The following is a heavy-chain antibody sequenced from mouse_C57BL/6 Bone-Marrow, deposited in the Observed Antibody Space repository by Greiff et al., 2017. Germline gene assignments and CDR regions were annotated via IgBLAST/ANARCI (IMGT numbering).Heavy chain of an antibody. CDR3: ARNRDYYCSSYGYFDV. CDR1: GFTFSDYG. V-gene: IGHV5-17*01. D-gene: IGHD1-1*01. CDR2: ISSGSSTI. Sequence: EVKVEESGGGLVKPGGSLKLSCAASGFTFSDYGMHWVRQAPEKGLEWVAYISSGSSTIYYADTVKGRFTISRDNAKNTLFLQMTSLRSEDTAMYYCARNRDYYCSSYGYFDVWGTGTTVTVSS. J-gene: IGHJ1*03.